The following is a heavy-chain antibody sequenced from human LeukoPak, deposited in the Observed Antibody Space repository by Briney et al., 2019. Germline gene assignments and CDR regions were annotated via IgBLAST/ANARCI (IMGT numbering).Heavy chain of an antibody. J-gene: IGHJ6*03. CDR2: IYYSGST. CDR1: GGSISSYY. CDR3: ARGTRGSWYPYYYYYMDV. D-gene: IGHD6-13*01. V-gene: IGHV4-59*01. Sequence: SETLSLTCTVSGGSISSYYWSWIRQPPGKGLEWIGYIYYSGSTNYNPSLKSRVTISVDTSKNQFSLKLSSVTAADTAVYYCARGTRGSWYPYYYYYMDVWGKGTTVTISS.